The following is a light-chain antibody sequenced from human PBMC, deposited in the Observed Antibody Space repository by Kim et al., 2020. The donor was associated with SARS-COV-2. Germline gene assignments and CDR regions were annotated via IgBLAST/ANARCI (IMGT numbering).Light chain of an antibody. Sequence: LTQPRSVSGSPGQSVTISCTGTSSDVGGYNYVSWYQQHPGKAPKLMIYDVSKRPSGVPDRFSGSKSGNTASLTISGLQAEDEADYYCCSYAGSYTLYVFGTGTKVTVL. CDR2: DVS. CDR3: CSYAGSYTLYV. V-gene: IGLV2-11*01. CDR1: SSDVGGYNY. J-gene: IGLJ1*01.